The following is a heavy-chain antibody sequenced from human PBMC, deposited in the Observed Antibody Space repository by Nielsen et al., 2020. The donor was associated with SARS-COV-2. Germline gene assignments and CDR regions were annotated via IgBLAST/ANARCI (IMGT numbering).Heavy chain of an antibody. V-gene: IGHV4-59*01. CDR2: IYYSGST. CDR1: GGSISSYY. Sequence: SETLSLTCTVSGGSISSYYWSWIRQPPGKGLEWIGYIYYSGSTNYNPSLKSRVTISVDTSKNQFSLKLSSVTAADTAVYYCARHFNRRLERPGYWGQGTLVTVSS. J-gene: IGHJ4*02. CDR3: ARHFNRRLERPGY. D-gene: IGHD1-1*01.